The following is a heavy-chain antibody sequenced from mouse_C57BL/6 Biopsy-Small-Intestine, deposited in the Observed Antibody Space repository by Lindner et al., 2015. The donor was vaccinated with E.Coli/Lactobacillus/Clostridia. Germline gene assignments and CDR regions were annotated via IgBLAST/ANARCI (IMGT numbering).Heavy chain of an antibody. V-gene: IGHV5-17*01. Sequence: VQLQESWGGLVKPGGSLKLSCAASGFTFSDYGIHWVRQAPKKGLEWIAYISSDSSAVYYADTVRGRFTISRDNAKNTLFLQMTSLRSEDTAMYYCAREDYWGQGTTLTVSS. J-gene: IGHJ2*01. CDR3: AREDY. CDR2: ISSDSSAV. CDR1: GFTFSDYG.